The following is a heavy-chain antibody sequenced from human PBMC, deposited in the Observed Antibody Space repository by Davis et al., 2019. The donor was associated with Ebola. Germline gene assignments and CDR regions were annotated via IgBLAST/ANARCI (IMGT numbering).Heavy chain of an antibody. Sequence: PSETLSLTCTVSGGSISSYYWSWIPQPPGKGLEWIGYVYYSGSTNYNPSLKSRVTLSVDTSKSQFSLKLSSVTAADTAVYYCARNGGFLFDSWGPGTLVTVSS. D-gene: IGHD3-10*01. CDR3: ARNGGFLFDS. V-gene: IGHV4-59*01. CDR1: GGSISSYY. J-gene: IGHJ4*02. CDR2: VYYSGST.